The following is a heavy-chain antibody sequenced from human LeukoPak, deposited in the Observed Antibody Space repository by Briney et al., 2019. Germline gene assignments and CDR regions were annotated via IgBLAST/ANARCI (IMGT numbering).Heavy chain of an antibody. D-gene: IGHD6-13*01. CDR3: ARHGPAAHGTDYFDS. V-gene: IGHV4-59*08. CDR2: IYYSGST. CDR1: GGSIDSWY. Sequence: SETLSLTCTVSGGSIDSWYWSWIRQPPGKGLEWIGYIYYSGSTNYNPSLKSRVTISVDTSKNQFSLKLSSVTAADTAVYFCARHGPAAHGTDYFDSWGQGTLVTVSS. J-gene: IGHJ4*02.